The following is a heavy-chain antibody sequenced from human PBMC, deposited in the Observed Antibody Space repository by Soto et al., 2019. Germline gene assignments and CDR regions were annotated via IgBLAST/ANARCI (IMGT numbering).Heavy chain of an antibody. D-gene: IGHD3-22*01. CDR2: ISSSTM. J-gene: IGHJ4*02. Sequence: PGGSLRLSCAASGFTFSSYIMNWVRQAPGKGLEWVSYISSSTMYYADSVKGRFTISRDNSKNTLYLQMNSLRAEDTAVYYCAKDGSSGYYWLDYWGQGTLVTVSS. CDR1: GFTFSSYI. CDR3: AKDGSSGYYWLDY. V-gene: IGHV3-48*01.